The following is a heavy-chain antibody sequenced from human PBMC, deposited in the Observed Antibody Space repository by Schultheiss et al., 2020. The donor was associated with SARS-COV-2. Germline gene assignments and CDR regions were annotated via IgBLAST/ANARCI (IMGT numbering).Heavy chain of an antibody. Sequence: GGSLRLSCAASGFTFSSYSMNWVRQAPGKGLEWVSSISSSSSYIYYADSVKGRFTISRDNAKNSLYLQMNSLRAEDTAVYYCARDALGIAAAQIYYYYGMDVWGQGTTVTVSS. V-gene: IGHV3-21*01. J-gene: IGHJ6*02. D-gene: IGHD6-13*01. CDR3: ARDALGIAAAQIYYYYGMDV. CDR1: GFTFSSYS. CDR2: ISSSSSYI.